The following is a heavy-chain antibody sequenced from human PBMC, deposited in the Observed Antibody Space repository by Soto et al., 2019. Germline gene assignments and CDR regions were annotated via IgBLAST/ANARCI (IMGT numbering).Heavy chain of an antibody. CDR1: GGSFSTNE. J-gene: IGHJ4*02. V-gene: IGHV1-69*13. D-gene: IGHD3-22*01. CDR2: IFPNVGTA. Sequence: SVKVSCKAFGGSFSTNEIDWVRQAPGQGLEWMGRIFPNVGTADYAQKFEGRLTLIADESTATVFTELSRLTSADTAVYYCARARYSSRWGTFDSWGQGTQVTVS. CDR3: ARARYSSRWGTFDS.